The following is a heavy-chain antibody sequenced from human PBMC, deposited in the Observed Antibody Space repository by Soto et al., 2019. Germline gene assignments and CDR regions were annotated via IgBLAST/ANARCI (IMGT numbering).Heavy chain of an antibody. CDR3: VVAASGYFDY. J-gene: IGHJ4*02. V-gene: IGHV4-39*01. CDR1: GGSISSSSYY. D-gene: IGHD6-13*01. Sequence: ETLSLTCTVSGGSISSSSYYWGWIRQPPGKGLEWIGSIYYSGSTYYNPSLKSQVTISVDTSKNQFSLKLSSVTAADTAVYYCVVAASGYFDYWGQGTLVTVSS. CDR2: IYYSGST.